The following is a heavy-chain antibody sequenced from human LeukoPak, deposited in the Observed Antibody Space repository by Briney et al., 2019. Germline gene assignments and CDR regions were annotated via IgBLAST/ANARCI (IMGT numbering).Heavy chain of an antibody. D-gene: IGHD3-9*01. CDR1: GFTFKNCA. V-gene: IGHV3-23*01. Sequence: GGSLRLSCVASGFTFKNCAMSWVRQAPGKGLEWVSGINYSGGHKYYADSVKGRFTISRDNSKNTLYLQMNSLRAEDTAVYYCFTYYDILTGYYHFDYWGQGTLVTVSS. J-gene: IGHJ4*02. CDR2: INYSGGHK. CDR3: FTYYDILTGYYHFDY.